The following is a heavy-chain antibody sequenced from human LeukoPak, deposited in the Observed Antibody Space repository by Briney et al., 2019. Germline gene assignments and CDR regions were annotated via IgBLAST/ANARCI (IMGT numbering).Heavy chain of an antibody. CDR3: ARTKDSSGYSYYYYYYMDV. CDR1: GFTFSNAW. D-gene: IGHD3-22*01. Sequence: GGSLRLSCAASGFTFSNAWMSWVRQAPGKGLEWVSYISSSGSTIYYADSVKGRFTISRDNAKNSLYLQMNSLRAEDTAMYYCARTKDSSGYSYYYYYYMDVWGKGTTVTISS. J-gene: IGHJ6*03. V-gene: IGHV3-11*04. CDR2: ISSSGSTI.